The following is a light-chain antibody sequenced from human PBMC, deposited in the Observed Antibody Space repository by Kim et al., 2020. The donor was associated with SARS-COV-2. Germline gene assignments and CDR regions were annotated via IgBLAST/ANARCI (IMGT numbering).Light chain of an antibody. CDR1: QSVSTLY. J-gene: IGKJ2*01. CDR3: QQYGNSPPYA. CDR2: GAS. Sequence: EIVLTQSPGTLSLSPGERATLSCRASQSVSTLYLAWFQQKPGQPPRLLIYGASKRATGITDRFSGSGSGTEFTLTISRLEPEDFAMYYCQQYGNSPPYAFGPGTKLEI. V-gene: IGKV3-20*01.